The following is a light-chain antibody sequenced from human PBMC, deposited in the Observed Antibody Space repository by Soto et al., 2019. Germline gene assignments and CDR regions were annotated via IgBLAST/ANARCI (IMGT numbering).Light chain of an antibody. CDR2: GAS. CDR1: QSVSSSY. Sequence: ENVLTQSPGTLSLSPGERATLSCMASQSVSSSYLAWYQQKPGQAPRLLISGASSRATGIPDRFSGSGSGTDFTLTISRLEPEDFAVYYCQQYGGSPLTFGQGTRLEIK. V-gene: IGKV3-20*01. CDR3: QQYGGSPLT. J-gene: IGKJ5*01.